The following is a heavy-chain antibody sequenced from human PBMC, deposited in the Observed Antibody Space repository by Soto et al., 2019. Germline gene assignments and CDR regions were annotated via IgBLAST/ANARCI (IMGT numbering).Heavy chain of an antibody. D-gene: IGHD6-13*01. Sequence: QVQLVQSGAEVKKPGASVKVSCKASGYTFTSYAITWVRQAPGQGLEWMGWISAHNGNTNYAQSLQGRITLTTDTSTSTAYMELRRLRSEDTAVYFCERDAVIAANWLDPWGQGTLVTVSS. V-gene: IGHV1-18*01. CDR1: GYTFTSYA. CDR2: ISAHNGNT. CDR3: ERDAVIAANWLDP. J-gene: IGHJ5*02.